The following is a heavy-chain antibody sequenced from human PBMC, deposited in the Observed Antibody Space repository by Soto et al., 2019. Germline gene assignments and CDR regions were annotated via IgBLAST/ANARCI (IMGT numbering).Heavy chain of an antibody. V-gene: IGHV3-48*03. CDR1: GLTSSNYE. CDR3: ARGQCTSTICYRQYYAMDV. CDR2: IDNRGTNI. D-gene: IGHD2-2*02. J-gene: IGHJ6*04. Sequence: PGGSLRLSCVDSGLTSSNYEMNWVRQAPGKGLEWGSYIDNRGTNIYYADSVKGRFTISRDNAKSALYLQMNSLRADDSAVYYCARGQCTSTICYRQYYAMDVWGKGTTVTVSS.